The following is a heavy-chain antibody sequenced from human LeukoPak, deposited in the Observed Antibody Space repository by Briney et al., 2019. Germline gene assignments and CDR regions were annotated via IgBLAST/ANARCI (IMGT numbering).Heavy chain of an antibody. V-gene: IGHV3-66*01. CDR1: GFTFSSYS. J-gene: IGHJ4*02. D-gene: IGHD5-12*01. CDR2: ICSGGSA. Sequence: GGSLRLSCAASGFTFSSYSMNWVRQAPGKGLEWVSVICSGGSAYYADSVKGRFSISRDKSKNTLYLQMNSLRAEDTAVYYCAIRKSGNAIDYWGQGTLVTVSS. CDR3: AIRKSGNAIDY.